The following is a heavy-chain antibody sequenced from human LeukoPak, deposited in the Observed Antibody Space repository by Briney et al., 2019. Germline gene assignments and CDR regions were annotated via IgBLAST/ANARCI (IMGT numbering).Heavy chain of an antibody. CDR3: ARVRWELPELDY. J-gene: IGHJ4*02. CDR2: INAGNGNT. CDR1: GYTFTSYT. Sequence: ASVNVSCKASGYTFTSYTLHWVRQAPGQRLEWMGRINAGNGNTKYSQKFQGRVTITRDTSASTAYMEVSSLRSEDTAVYYCARVRWELPELDYWGQGTLVTVSS. D-gene: IGHD1-26*01. V-gene: IGHV1-3*01.